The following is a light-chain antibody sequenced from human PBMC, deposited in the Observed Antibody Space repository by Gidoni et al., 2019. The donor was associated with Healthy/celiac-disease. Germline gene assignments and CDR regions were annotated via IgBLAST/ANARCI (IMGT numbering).Light chain of an antibody. CDR3: GTWDSSMSADVV. Sequence: QSVLTQPPSVSAAPGQTVTISCSGSSSNIGNNYVSWYQQLPGTAPKLLIYDNNKRPSGIPDRFSGSKSGTPATLGITGLQTGDEADYYCGTWDSSMSADVVFGGGTKLTVL. J-gene: IGLJ2*01. CDR2: DNN. V-gene: IGLV1-51*01. CDR1: SSNIGNNY.